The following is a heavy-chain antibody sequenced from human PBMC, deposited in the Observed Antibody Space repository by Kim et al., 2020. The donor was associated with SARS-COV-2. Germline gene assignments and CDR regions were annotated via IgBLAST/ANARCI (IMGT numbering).Heavy chain of an antibody. J-gene: IGHJ4*02. V-gene: IGHV4-61*01. CDR2: IYYSGST. CDR3: AGGTNVGYCSGGSCYVEFSFDY. CDR1: GGSVSSGSYY. Sequence: SETLSLTCTVSGGSVSSGSYYWSWIRQPPGKGLEWIGYIYYSGSTNYNPSLKSRVTISVDTSKNQFSLKLSSVTAADTAVYYCAGGTNVGYCSGGSCYVEFSFDYWGQGTLVTVSS. D-gene: IGHD2-15*01.